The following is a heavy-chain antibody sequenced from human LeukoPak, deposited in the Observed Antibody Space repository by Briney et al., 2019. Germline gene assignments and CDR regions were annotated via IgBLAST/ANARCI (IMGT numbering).Heavy chain of an antibody. CDR3: ARGGAARADY. Sequence: QPGGSLRLSSAASGLTFSNYSMDWVRQAPGKGLEWVSYISSSSSSIYYADSVKGRFTISRDNAKNSLFLQMNSLRAEDTAVYYCARGGAARADYWGQGTLVTVSS. CDR2: ISSSSSSI. D-gene: IGHD6-6*01. CDR1: GLTFSNYS. V-gene: IGHV3-48*01. J-gene: IGHJ4*02.